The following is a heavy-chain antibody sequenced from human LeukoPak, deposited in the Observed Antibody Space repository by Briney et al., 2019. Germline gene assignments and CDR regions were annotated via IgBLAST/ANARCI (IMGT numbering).Heavy chain of an antibody. CDR2: ISYDGSNK. J-gene: IGHJ4*02. CDR3: ARANYDFWSGPDY. D-gene: IGHD3-3*01. V-gene: IGHV3-30*03. Sequence: GGSLRLSCAASGFTFSDFWMNWVRQAPGKGLEWVAVISYDGSNKYYADSVKGRFTISRDNSKNTLYLQMNSLRAEDTAVYYCARANYDFWSGPDYWGQGTLVTVSS. CDR1: GFTFSDFW.